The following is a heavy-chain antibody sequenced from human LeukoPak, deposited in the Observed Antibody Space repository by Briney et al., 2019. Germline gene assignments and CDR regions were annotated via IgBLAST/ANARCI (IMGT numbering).Heavy chain of an antibody. CDR3: ARGGGVVIPFDY. CDR1: GGSISSGSDF. CDR2: IYSSGST. J-gene: IGHJ4*02. V-gene: IGHV4-61*02. D-gene: IGHD3-3*01. Sequence: SETLSLTCTVSGGSISSGSDFWSWIRQPAGKGLEWIGRIYSSGSTNYNPSLKSRVTMSVDASKNQFSLQLSSETAADTAVYYCARGGGVVIPFDYWGQGTLVTVSS.